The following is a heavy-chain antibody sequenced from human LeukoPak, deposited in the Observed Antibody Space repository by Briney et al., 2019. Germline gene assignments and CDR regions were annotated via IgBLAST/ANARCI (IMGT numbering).Heavy chain of an antibody. Sequence: PSQTLSLTCTVSGGSISSGGYYWSWIRQHPGKGLEWTGYIYYSGSTYYNPSLKSRVTISVDTSKNQFSLRLSSVTAADTAVYYCARAAYSSSWYFDYWGQGTLVTVSS. CDR1: GGSISSGGYY. D-gene: IGHD6-13*01. J-gene: IGHJ4*02. CDR2: IYYSGST. CDR3: ARAAYSSSWYFDY. V-gene: IGHV4-31*03.